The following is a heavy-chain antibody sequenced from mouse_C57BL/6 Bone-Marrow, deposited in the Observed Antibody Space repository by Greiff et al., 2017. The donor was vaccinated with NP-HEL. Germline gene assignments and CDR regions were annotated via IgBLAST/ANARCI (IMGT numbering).Heavy chain of an antibody. CDR1: GFTFSDAW. D-gene: IGHD2-4*01. Sequence: DVKLQESGGGLVQPGGSMKLSCAASGFTFSDAWMDWVRQSPEKGLEWVAEIRNKANNHATYYAESVKGRFTISRDDSKSSVYLQMHSLRAEDTVIYCCTGGDYDGNFDVWGTGTTVTVSS. CDR3: TGGDYDGNFDV. CDR2: IRNKANNHAT. V-gene: IGHV6-6*01. J-gene: IGHJ1*03.